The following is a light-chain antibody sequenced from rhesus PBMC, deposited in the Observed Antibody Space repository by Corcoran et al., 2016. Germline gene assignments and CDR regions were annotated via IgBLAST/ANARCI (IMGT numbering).Light chain of an antibody. Sequence: ETVMMQSPATLSLSTGERATLSCRASQSVGSTLAWYPQKPGQAPRLLIYYASSLATGIPDRFSCSGSVTEFTRTISSLDPEDVGVYYCQKYKYWPLTFGGGTKVDIK. J-gene: IGKJ4*01. CDR1: QSVGST. V-gene: IGKV3-35*02. CDR2: YAS. CDR3: QKYKYWPLT.